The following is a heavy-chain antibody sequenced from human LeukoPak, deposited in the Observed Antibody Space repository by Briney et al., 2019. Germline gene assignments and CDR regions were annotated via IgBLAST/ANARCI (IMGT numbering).Heavy chain of an antibody. CDR3: VRDPPAVAINTYG. CDR2: IYSGGDT. V-gene: IGHV3-66*01. CDR1: GVTVSNNF. Sequence: GGSLRLSCAASGVTVSNNFMLWVRQAPGKGLEWVSLIYSGGDTHYADSVKGRFTISRDNSKNTLYLQMNNLRAEDTAVYYCVRDPPAVAINTYGWGQGTLVTVSS. J-gene: IGHJ4*02. D-gene: IGHD5-24*01.